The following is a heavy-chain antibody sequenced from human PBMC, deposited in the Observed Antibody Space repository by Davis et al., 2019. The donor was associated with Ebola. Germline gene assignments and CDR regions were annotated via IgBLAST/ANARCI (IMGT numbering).Heavy chain of an antibody. V-gene: IGHV3-74*01. CDR1: GFTFNTYW. CDR3: VSQREGN. Sequence: PGGSLRLSCEASGFTFNTYWMYWVRQAPGKGLVCVSRINSDGSSTTYADSVRGRFTISRDNSKNTVYLQMNSLRTEDTAVYYCVSQREGNWGQGTLVTVSS. J-gene: IGHJ4*02. D-gene: IGHD1-26*01. CDR2: INSDGSST.